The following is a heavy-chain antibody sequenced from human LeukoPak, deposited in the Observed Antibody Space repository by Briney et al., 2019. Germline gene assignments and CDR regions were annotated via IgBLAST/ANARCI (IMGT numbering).Heavy chain of an antibody. CDR3: ARDPGERGYFDY. Sequence: ASVKVSFKASGYTFTSYGISWVRQAPGQGLEWMGWISAYNGNTNYAQKLQGRVNMTTATSTSTAYMELRSLRSDGTGVYYCARDPGERGYFDYWGQGTLVTVSS. J-gene: IGHJ4*02. CDR2: ISAYNGNT. CDR1: GYTFTSYG. D-gene: IGHD3-16*01. V-gene: IGHV1-18*01.